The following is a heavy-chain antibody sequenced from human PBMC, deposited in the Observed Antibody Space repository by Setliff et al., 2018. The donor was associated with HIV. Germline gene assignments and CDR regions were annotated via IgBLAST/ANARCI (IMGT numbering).Heavy chain of an antibody. J-gene: IGHJ6*02. Sequence: AGESLKISCAASGFSFDDYGMNWVRQVPGKGLEWVSAISRNGGSTAYADSVKGRFTISRDNAKNSLYLQMNSLRAEDTGLYHCVRGDWNNGLDVWGQGTTVTVSS. CDR2: ISRNGGST. D-gene: IGHD1-1*01. CDR1: GFSFDDYG. CDR3: VRGDWNNGLDV. V-gene: IGHV3-20*01.